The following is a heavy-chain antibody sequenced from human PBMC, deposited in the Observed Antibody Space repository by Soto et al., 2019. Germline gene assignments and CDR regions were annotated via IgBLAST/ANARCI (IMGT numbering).Heavy chain of an antibody. Sequence: PSETLSLTCTVSGGSISDFYWSWIRQPPGKGLEWIGYIYYSGSTNYNPSLKSRVTISVDTSKNQFSLNLRSMSPEDTAVYYCAAKIVVVITTHQVYWGQGTLVTVSS. CDR1: GGSISDFY. D-gene: IGHD3-22*01. J-gene: IGHJ4*02. CDR2: IYYSGST. V-gene: IGHV4-59*01. CDR3: AAKIVVVITTHQVY.